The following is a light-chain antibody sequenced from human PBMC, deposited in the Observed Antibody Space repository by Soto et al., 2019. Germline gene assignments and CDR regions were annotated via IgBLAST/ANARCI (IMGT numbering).Light chain of an antibody. J-gene: IGKJ4*01. CDR3: QEHNSY. CDR1: QGSDNW. V-gene: IGKV1-5*03. Sequence: DNPMTQSPSTLSASVGDTVTITCRASQGSDNWLAWYKHKPGKAPKLLVYKASSLESGVPSRFSGTGSGTEFTLTISSLRPEDFATYYCQEHNSYVGGGNKVELK. CDR2: KAS.